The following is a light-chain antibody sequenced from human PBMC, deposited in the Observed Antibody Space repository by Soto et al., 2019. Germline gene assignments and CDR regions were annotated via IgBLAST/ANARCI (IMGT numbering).Light chain of an antibody. V-gene: IGLV2-8*01. J-gene: IGLJ1*01. CDR3: TSYAGTYSFFYV. CDR2: EVS. CDR1: SSGVGAYNY. Sequence: QYALTQPPSASGSPGQSVTISCTGTSSGVGAYNYVSWYQQLPGKAPKLIIYEVSKRPSGVPDRFSGSKSGNTASLTVSGLQAEDEADYYCTSYAGTYSFFYVFGTGTKVTVL.